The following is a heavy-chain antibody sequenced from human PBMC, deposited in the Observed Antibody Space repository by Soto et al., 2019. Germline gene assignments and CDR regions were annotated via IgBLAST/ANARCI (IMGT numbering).Heavy chain of an antibody. V-gene: IGHV4-31*03. CDR2: IYYSGST. D-gene: IGHD1-7*01. J-gene: IGHJ5*02. CDR1: GESMYNAGDS. CDR3: ARDARGSGTTLFDL. Sequence: SESPALTSTVCGESMYNAGDSLSWNHQHPGTGLEWIGYIYYSGSTYYNPSLKSRVTISVDTSKNQFSLKLSSVTAADTAVYYCARDARGSGTTLFDLWGKGSLVTVSS.